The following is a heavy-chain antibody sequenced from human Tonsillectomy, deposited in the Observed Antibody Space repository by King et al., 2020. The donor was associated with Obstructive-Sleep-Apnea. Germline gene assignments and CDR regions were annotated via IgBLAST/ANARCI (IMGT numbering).Heavy chain of an antibody. Sequence: VQLVESGGGVVQPGRSLRLSCAASGFSISSHSMHWVRQAPGKGLEWVAVISFDGSDRFYADSAKGRFTISRDNSKNTLHLQVNSLRAEDTARYYCATIKYVHYSLFQSLDVWGQGTTVTVSS. D-gene: IGHD3-16*01. CDR3: ATIKYVHYSLFQSLDV. CDR2: ISFDGSDR. J-gene: IGHJ6*02. V-gene: IGHV3-30*04. CDR1: GFSISSHS.